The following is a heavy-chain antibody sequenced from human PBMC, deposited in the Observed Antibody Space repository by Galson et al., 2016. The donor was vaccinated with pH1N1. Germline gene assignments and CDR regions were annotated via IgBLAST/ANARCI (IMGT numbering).Heavy chain of an antibody. Sequence: SLRLSCAASGFSFDDYGMNWVRQVSGKGLEWVATINWNSVSRHYADSVKGRFTISRDNTKSSLYLEMNSLRSEDTALYYCARDVYTLAPHDAFDVWGQGTMVTVSP. D-gene: IGHD5/OR15-5a*01. CDR3: ARDVYTLAPHDAFDV. CDR1: GFSFDDYG. J-gene: IGHJ3*01. CDR2: INWNSVSR. V-gene: IGHV3-20*04.